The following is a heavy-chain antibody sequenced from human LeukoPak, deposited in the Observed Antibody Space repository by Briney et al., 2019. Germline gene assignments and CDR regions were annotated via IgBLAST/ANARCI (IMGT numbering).Heavy chain of an antibody. V-gene: IGHV3-30*02. J-gene: IGHJ4*02. CDR1: GFTFSDYY. Sequence: GGSLRLSCAASGFTFSDYYMSWVRQAPGKGLEWVAFIRYDGSIKYYADSVEGRFAISRDNSKNTLYLQMNSLRAEDTAVYYCAKNLGQWLDYWGQGTLVTVSS. CDR2: IRYDGSIK. D-gene: IGHD3-22*01. CDR3: AKNLGQWLDY.